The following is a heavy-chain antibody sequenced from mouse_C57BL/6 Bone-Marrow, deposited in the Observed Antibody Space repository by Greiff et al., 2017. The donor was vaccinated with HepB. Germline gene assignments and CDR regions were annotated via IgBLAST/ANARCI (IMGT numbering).Heavy chain of an antibody. CDR2: IYPGDGDT. J-gene: IGHJ4*01. D-gene: IGHD1-1*01. CDR3: ARGGGYYGREAMDY. V-gene: IGHV1-82*01. CDR1: GYAFSSSW. Sequence: QVQLKESGPELVKPGASVKISCKASGYAFSSSWMNWVKQRPGKGLEWIGRIYPGDGDTNYNGKFKGKATLTADKSSSKAYMQLSSLTSEDYAVYFCARGGGYYGREAMDYWGQGTSVTVSS.